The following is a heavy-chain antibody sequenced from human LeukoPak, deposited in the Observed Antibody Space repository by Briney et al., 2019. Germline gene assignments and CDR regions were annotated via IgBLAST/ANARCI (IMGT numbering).Heavy chain of an antibody. Sequence: SQTLSLTCTVSGGSISSGDYYWSWIRQPPGKGLEWIGYIYYSGSTYYNPSLKSRVTISVDTSKNQFSLKLSSVTAADTAVYYCARLSRDGYNPGRAFDIWGQGTMVTVSS. V-gene: IGHV4-30-4*01. CDR2: IYYSGST. D-gene: IGHD5-24*01. CDR3: ARLSRDGYNPGRAFDI. J-gene: IGHJ3*02. CDR1: GGSISSGDYY.